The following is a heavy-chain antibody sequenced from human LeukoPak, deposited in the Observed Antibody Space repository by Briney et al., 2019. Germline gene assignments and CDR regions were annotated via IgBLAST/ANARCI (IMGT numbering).Heavy chain of an antibody. CDR3: ARRGDILTGYLDY. D-gene: IGHD3-9*01. V-gene: IGHV5-51*01. CDR1: GYTFTSYL. J-gene: IGHJ4*02. CDR2: IYPGDSDT. Sequence: GESLKISCKGSGYTFTSYLIGWVRQMLGKGLEGRGIIYPGDSDTRYSPSLQGQVTISVDKSISTAYLQWSSLKASHTAMYYCARRGDILTGYLDYWGQGTLVTVSS.